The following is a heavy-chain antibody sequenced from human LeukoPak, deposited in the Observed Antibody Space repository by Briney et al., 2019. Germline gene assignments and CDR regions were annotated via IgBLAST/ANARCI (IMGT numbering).Heavy chain of an antibody. CDR3: ARVGLYDILTGYYSEIDY. D-gene: IGHD3-9*01. J-gene: IGHJ4*02. CDR2: IYYSGST. Sequence: PSETLSLTCTVSGGSISSSSYYWGWIRQPPGKGLEWIGSIYYSGSTYYNPSLKSRVTISVDTSKNQFSLKLSSVTAADTAVYYCARVGLYDILTGYYSEIDYWGQGTLVTVSS. V-gene: IGHV4-39*07. CDR1: GGSISSSSYY.